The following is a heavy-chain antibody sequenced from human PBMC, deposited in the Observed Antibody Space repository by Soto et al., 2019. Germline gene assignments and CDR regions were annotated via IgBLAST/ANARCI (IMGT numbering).Heavy chain of an antibody. D-gene: IGHD3-10*01. Sequence: SETLSLTCTVSGDSISAYSWSWVRQPPGKGLEWIGNIHYNGNTKYNPSLKSRVSMSVDTSKNQFSLRLISVTAADTALYYCARTYGRNFDYWGQGTLVTVSS. V-gene: IGHV4-59*01. CDR3: ARTYGRNFDY. CDR1: GDSISAYS. CDR2: IHYNGNT. J-gene: IGHJ4*02.